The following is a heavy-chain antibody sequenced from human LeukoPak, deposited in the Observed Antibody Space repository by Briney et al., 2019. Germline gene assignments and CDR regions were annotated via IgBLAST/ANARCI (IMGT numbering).Heavy chain of an antibody. J-gene: IGHJ3*02. V-gene: IGHV3-30*03. CDR3: ASCLEYCSTTSLGNDAFDI. Sequence: GGSLRLSCAASGFTFSFYGIHWVRQAPGKGLEWVAVISDDGSTKYYSDSVKGRFTVSRDNTENTLYLQMNSLRAEGTAVYYCASCLEYCSTTSLGNDAFDIWGQGTVVTVSS. CDR2: ISDDGSTK. D-gene: IGHD2-2*01. CDR1: GFTFSFYG.